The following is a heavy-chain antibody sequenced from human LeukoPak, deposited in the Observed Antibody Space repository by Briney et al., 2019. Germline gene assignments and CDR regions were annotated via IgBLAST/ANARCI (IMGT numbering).Heavy chain of an antibody. CDR2: IYYSGST. CDR1: GGSISIYY. V-gene: IGHV4-59*01. D-gene: IGHD2-21*02. J-gene: IGHJ3*02. Sequence: SETLSLTCTVSGGSISIYYWSWIRQPPGKGLEWIGYIYYSGSTNYNPSLKSRVTISVDTSKNQFSLKLSSVTAADTAVYYCARTNCGGDCYSPGAFDIWGQGTMVTVSS. CDR3: ARTNCGGDCYSPGAFDI.